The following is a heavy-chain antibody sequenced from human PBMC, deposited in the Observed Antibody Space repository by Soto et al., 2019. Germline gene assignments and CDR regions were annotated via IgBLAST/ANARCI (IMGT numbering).Heavy chain of an antibody. CDR1: GFTFSSYS. Sequence: GGSLRLSCAASGFTFSSYSMNWVRQAPGKGLEWVSSISSSSSYIYYADSVKGRFTISRDNAKNSLYLQMNSLRAEDTAVYYCARVLDRAAAGWDFDYWGQGTLVTVSS. V-gene: IGHV3-21*01. D-gene: IGHD6-13*01. J-gene: IGHJ4*02. CDR2: ISSSSSYI. CDR3: ARVLDRAAAGWDFDY.